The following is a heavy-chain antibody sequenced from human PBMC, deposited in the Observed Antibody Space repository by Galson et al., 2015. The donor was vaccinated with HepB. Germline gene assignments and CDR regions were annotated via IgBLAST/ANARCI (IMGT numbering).Heavy chain of an antibody. CDR1: GYTLTELS. D-gene: IGHD6-19*01. V-gene: IGHV1-24*01. CDR3: ATSALAVAGPRNSDY. Sequence: SVKVSCKVSGYTLTELSMHWVRQAPGKGLEWMGGFDPEDGETNYAQKFQGRVTTTEDTSTDTAYMELSSLRSEDTAVYYCATSALAVAGPRNSDYRRQGTLVTVYS. CDR2: FDPEDGET. J-gene: IGHJ4*02.